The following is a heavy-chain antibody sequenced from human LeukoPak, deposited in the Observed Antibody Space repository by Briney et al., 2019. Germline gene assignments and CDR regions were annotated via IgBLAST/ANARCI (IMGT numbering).Heavy chain of an antibody. V-gene: IGHV3-23*01. CDR1: GFTFSSYA. CDR2: ISGSGGST. J-gene: IGHJ3*02. D-gene: IGHD3-10*01. CDR3: AKGVWFGEAHHDAFDI. Sequence: GGSLRLSCAASGFTFSSYAMSGVRQAPGKGLEWVSAISGSGGSTYYADSVKGRFTISRDNSKNTLYLQMNSLRAEDTAVYYCAKGVWFGEAHHDAFDIWGQGTMVTVSS.